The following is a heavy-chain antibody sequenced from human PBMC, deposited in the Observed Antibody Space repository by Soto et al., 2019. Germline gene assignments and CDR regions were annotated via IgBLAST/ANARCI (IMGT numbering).Heavy chain of an antibody. CDR3: VLRSMAVVPEY. V-gene: IGHV4-59*01. J-gene: IGHJ4*02. D-gene: IGHD3-22*01. CDR2: LYYGRSA. CDR1: GDSISSYY. Sequence: QVQLQESGPGLVKPSETLSLTCAVSGDSISSYYCMWIRQPPGKGLESIGYLYYGRSANNNPSLKSRVTLSVDTSTNQCSLTLSSMTAADTAVYYCVLRSMAVVPEYWGQGTLVTVSS.